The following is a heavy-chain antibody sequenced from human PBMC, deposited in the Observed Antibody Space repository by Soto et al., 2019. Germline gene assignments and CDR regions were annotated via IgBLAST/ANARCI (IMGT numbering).Heavy chain of an antibody. D-gene: IGHD4-17*01. CDR1: GFSLNSYG. V-gene: IGHV3-30*03. CDR3: TSGPSYGGTART. Sequence: GGSLRLSCAASGFSLNSYGVNWVRQAPGRGLEWVATISYDGNNKDYSDSVKGRFTISRDNSKNTVYLQMSSLRTEDTALYYCTSGPSYGGTARTCGQRALVTVSS. CDR2: ISYDGNNK. J-gene: IGHJ5*02.